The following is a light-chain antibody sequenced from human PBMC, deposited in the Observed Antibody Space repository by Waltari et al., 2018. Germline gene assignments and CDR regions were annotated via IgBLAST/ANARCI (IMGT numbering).Light chain of an antibody. V-gene: IGLV2-8*01. J-gene: IGLJ3*02. CDR1: SSDVGGYHY. Sequence: QSALTQPPSASGSPGQSVTISCTGTSSDVGGYHYVSWYQHHPGKAPKFMIYEVSKRPSGVPVRLSVSKSGNTASLTVSGLQAEDEADYYCSSYAGSNTWVFGGGTKLTVL. CDR3: SSYAGSNTWV. CDR2: EVS.